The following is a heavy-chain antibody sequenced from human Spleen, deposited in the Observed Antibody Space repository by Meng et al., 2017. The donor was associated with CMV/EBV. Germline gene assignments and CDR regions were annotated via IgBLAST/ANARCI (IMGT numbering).Heavy chain of an antibody. Sequence: SGFTFRDYGLSWVRQAPGKGLEWVSSISSAGTYIYYGNSLKGRFTISRDNAKNSLYLQMKSLRADDTAIYYCARARGVPAGSYYFDFWGQGTLVTVSS. D-gene: IGHD2-2*01. V-gene: IGHV3-21*01. CDR3: ARARGVPAGSYYFDF. CDR2: ISSAGTYI. CDR1: GFTFRDYG. J-gene: IGHJ4*02.